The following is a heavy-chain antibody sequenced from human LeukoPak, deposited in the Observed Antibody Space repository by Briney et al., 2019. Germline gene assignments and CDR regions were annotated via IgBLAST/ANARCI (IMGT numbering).Heavy chain of an antibody. CDR1: GGSISSYY. V-gene: IGHV4-59*01. J-gene: IGHJ4*02. CDR2: IHYSGNT. CDR3: ARNDHGANSDC. Sequence: PSETLSLTCTVSGGSISSYYWSWIRQPPGKGLEWIGYIHYSGNTNYNPSLKSRVTISVDTSKNQFSLKLTSVTAADTAVYYCARNDHGANSDCWGQGTLVTVSS. D-gene: IGHD4/OR15-4a*01.